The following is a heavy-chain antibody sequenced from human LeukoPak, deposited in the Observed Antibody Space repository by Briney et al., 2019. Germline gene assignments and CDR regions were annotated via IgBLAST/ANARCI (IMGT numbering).Heavy chain of an antibody. V-gene: IGHV3-23*01. CDR2: TSERGGST. J-gene: IGHJ4*02. CDR1: GISLSNYA. CDR3: AKRGVVIRGILVIGYHQEAYHYDF. D-gene: IGHD3-10*01. Sequence: GGSLRLSCVVSGISLSNYAMSWVRQAPGKGLEWVSYTSERGGSTTYADSVKGRFTISRDTSLNTLYLQMNNLRAEDTAVYFCAKRGVVIRGILVIGYHQEAYHYDFWGQGVLVTVSS.